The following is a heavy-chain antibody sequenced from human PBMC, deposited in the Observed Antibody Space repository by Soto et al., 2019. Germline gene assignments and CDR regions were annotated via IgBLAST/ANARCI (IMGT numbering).Heavy chain of an antibody. D-gene: IGHD3-9*01. CDR3: ARERELSYDILTGFPFDY. J-gene: IGHJ4*02. V-gene: IGHV1-18*01. CDR1: GYTFTSYG. CDR2: ISAYNGNT. Sequence: ASVKASCKASGYTFTSYGISWVRQAPGQGLEWMGWISAYNGNTNYAQKLQGRVTMTTDTSTSTAYMELRSLRSDDTAVYYCARERELSYDILTGFPFDYWGQGTLVTVSS.